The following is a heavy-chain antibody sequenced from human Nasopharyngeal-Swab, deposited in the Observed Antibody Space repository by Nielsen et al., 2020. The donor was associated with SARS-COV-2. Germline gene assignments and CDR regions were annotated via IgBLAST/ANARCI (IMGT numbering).Heavy chain of an antibody. CDR1: GGSISSSSYY. CDR2: IYYSGST. CDR3: ARHLRDGVVVAAPYYFDY. V-gene: IGHV4-39*01. J-gene: IGHJ4*02. D-gene: IGHD2-15*01. Sequence: SETLSLTCTVSGGSISSSSYYWGWIRQPPGKGLEWIGSIYYSGSTYYNPSLKSRVTTSVDTSKNQFSLKLSSVTAADTAVYYCARHLRDGVVVAAPYYFDYWGQGTLVTVSS.